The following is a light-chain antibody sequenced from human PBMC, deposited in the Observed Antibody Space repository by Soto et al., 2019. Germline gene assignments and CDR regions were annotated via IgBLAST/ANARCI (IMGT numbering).Light chain of an antibody. CDR2: EAS. Sequence: EIVLTQSPATLSLSPGERATLSCRASQSIASYLAWYQQSPGQAPRLLIYEASNRATGIPARFSGSGSGTDFALTISSLEPEDFALYYCQLRSSWPPFTFGPGTKVDI. CDR1: QSIASY. V-gene: IGKV3-11*01. J-gene: IGKJ3*01. CDR3: QLRSSWPPFT.